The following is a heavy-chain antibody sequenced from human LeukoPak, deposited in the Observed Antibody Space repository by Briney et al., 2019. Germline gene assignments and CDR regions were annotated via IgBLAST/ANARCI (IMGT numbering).Heavy chain of an antibody. J-gene: IGHJ4*02. Sequence: PSDPHSLTCTLSAGSLSISSYYWGWLRQPPGRELEWLGSIYYSGSTYYNPSLKSRVTISVNTSKNQFSLKLSSVTGADMAVYYCARERGLWFGERVLYYFDYGGEGTLVTASA. V-gene: IGHV4-39*07. CDR1: AGSLSISSYY. D-gene: IGHD3-10*01. CDR2: IYYSGST. CDR3: ARERGLWFGERVLYYFDY.